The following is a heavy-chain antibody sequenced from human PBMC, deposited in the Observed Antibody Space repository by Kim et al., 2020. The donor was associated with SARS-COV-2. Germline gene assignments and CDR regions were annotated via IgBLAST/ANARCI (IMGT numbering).Heavy chain of an antibody. J-gene: IGHJ6*02. CDR1: GGSISSYY. D-gene: IGHD4-17*01. CDR3: ARFPGLPTVTTPYYYYYGMDV. Sequence: SETLSLTCTVSGGSISSYYWSWIRQPPGKGLEWIGYIYYSGSTNYNPSLKSRVTISVDTSKNQFSLKLSSVTAADTAVYYCARFPGLPTVTTPYYYYYGMDVWGQGTTVTVSS. CDR2: IYYSGST. V-gene: IGHV4-59*13.